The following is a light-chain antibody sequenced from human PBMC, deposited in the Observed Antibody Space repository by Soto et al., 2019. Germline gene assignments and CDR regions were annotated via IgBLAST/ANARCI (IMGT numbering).Light chain of an antibody. CDR3: ASWDASLNGWV. J-gene: IGLJ3*02. CDR1: NSNIGDDA. CDR2: SSD. Sequence: QSALTQPPSASGTPGQRVAFSCSGSNSNIGDDAVNWFQHRPGTAPKLVIYSSDQRPSGVPDRFSGSKSGTSASLAISGLLSDDEADYYCASWDASLNGWVFGGGTKLTVL. V-gene: IGLV1-44*01.